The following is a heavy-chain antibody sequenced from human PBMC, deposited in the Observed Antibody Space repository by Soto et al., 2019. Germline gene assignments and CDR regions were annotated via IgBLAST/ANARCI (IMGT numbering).Heavy chain of an antibody. CDR2: IYSGGST. D-gene: IGHD6-19*01. V-gene: IGHV3-66*01. J-gene: IGHJ4*02. Sequence: PGGSLRLSCAASGFTVSSNYMSWVRQAPGKGLEWVSVIYSGGSTYYADSVKGRFTISRDNSKNTLYLQMNSLRAEDTAVYYCGKRKQSPYYFADWAQRPLVTVPQ. CDR1: GFTVSSNY. CDR3: GKRKQSPYYFAD.